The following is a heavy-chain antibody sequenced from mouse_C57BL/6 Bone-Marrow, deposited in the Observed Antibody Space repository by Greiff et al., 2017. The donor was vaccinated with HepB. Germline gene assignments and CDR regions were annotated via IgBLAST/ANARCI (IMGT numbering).Heavy chain of an antibody. J-gene: IGHJ2*01. V-gene: IGHV1-15*01. D-gene: IGHD2-13*01. CDR3: TRDYYYFDY. Sequence: QVQLQQSGPELVKPGASVTLSCKASGYTFTDYEMHWVKQTPVHGLEWIGAIDPETGGTAYNQKFKGKAILTADKSSSTAYMELRSLTSEDSAVYYCTRDYYYFDYWGQGTTLTVSS. CDR1: GYTFTDYE. CDR2: IDPETGGT.